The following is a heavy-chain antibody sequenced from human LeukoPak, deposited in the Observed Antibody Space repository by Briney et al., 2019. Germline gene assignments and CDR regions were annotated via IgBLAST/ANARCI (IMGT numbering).Heavy chain of an antibody. CDR1: GGSISSYY. CDR3: ASLDILTGYRFDY. CDR2: IYYSGST. D-gene: IGHD3-9*01. J-gene: IGHJ4*02. Sequence: SETLSLTCTASGGSISSYYWSWIRQPPGKGLEWIGYIYYSGSTNYNPSLKSRVTISVDTSKNQFSLKLSSATAADTAVYYCASLDILTGYRFDYWGQGTLVTVSS. V-gene: IGHV4-59*08.